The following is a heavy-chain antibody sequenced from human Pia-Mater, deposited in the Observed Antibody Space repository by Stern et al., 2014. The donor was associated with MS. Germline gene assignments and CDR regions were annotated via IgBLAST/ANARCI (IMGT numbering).Heavy chain of an antibody. D-gene: IGHD6-19*01. V-gene: IGHV3-30*14. CDR1: GFTFSTYA. J-gene: IGHJ4*02. CDR2: ISYDGNNQ. Sequence: VQLVESGGGVVQPGRSLRLSCATSGFTFSTYAIHWVRQAPGKGLEWMAVISYDGNNQYYADSLKGRFTIYRGNSKHTLYLHMTSLTDEDTAVYYCARDPLAGTGAYFDYWGQGALFTVSS. CDR3: ARDPLAGTGAYFDY.